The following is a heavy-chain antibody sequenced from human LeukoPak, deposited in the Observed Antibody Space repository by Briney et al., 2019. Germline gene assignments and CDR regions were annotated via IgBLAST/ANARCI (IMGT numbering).Heavy chain of an antibody. CDR2: IYHSGST. D-gene: IGHD3-10*01. J-gene: IGHJ5*02. CDR3: ASLAYGLTNWFDP. Sequence: SGTLSLTCAVSGGSISSNIWWSWVRQPPGKGLEWIGEIYHSGSTNYNPSLKSRVTISVDKSRNQFSLKLSSVTAADTAVYYCASLAYGLTNWFDPWGQGTLVTVSS. CDR1: GGSISSNIW. V-gene: IGHV4-4*02.